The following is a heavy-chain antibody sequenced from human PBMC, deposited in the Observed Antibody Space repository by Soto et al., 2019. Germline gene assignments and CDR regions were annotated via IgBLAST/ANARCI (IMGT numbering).Heavy chain of an antibody. CDR2: IYYSGST. CDR3: ARPYYDILTGYQVMGAFDI. D-gene: IGHD3-9*01. Sequence: SETLSLTCTVSGGSISSYYWSWIRQPPGKGLEWIGYIYYSGSTNYNPSLKSRVTISVDTSKNQFSLKLSSVTAADTAVYYCARPYYDILTGYQVMGAFDIWGQGTMVTVSS. J-gene: IGHJ3*02. CDR1: GGSISSYY. V-gene: IGHV4-59*08.